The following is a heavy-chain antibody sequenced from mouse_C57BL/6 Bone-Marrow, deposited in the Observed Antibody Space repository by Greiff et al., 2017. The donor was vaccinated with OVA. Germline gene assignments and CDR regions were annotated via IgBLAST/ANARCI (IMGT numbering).Heavy chain of an antibody. CDR2: IDPSDSYT. CDR3: ASYGSWLYAMDY. CDR1: GYTFTSYW. D-gene: IGHD1-1*01. V-gene: IGHV1-69*01. Sequence: QVQLKQPGAELVMPGASVKLSCKASGYTFTSYWMHWVKQRPGQGLEWIGEIDPSDSYTNYNQKFKGKSTLTVDKSSSTAYMQLSSLTSEDSAVYYCASYGSWLYAMDYWGQGTSVTVSS. J-gene: IGHJ4*01.